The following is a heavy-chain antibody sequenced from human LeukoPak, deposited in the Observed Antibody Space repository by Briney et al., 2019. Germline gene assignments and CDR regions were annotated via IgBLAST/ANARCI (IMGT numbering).Heavy chain of an antibody. Sequence: GGSLTLSCEAFGFTFSGNWMSWVRQAPGKGLEWVASINPDGSQKLYVDSVKGRFTISRDNTKSSLYLQMNSLGAEDTAMYYCAKRLGTATTYDSWGQGTRVTVSS. V-gene: IGHV3-7*01. CDR3: AKRLGTATTYDS. J-gene: IGHJ4*02. CDR1: GFTFSGNW. CDR2: INPDGSQK. D-gene: IGHD5-24*01.